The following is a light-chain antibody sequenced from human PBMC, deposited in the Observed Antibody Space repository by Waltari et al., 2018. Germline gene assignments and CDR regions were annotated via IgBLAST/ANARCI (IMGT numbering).Light chain of an antibody. Sequence: AIQMTQSPSSFSASTGDRVTITCRASQGISTYLAWYQQKSGKAPKLLIYAASTLQSGVPSRFSGSGSGTDFTLTISCLQSEDFAIYYCQQYYTYPRTFGQGTKVEV. J-gene: IGKJ1*01. CDR3: QQYYTYPRT. CDR2: AAS. V-gene: IGKV1-8*01. CDR1: QGISTY.